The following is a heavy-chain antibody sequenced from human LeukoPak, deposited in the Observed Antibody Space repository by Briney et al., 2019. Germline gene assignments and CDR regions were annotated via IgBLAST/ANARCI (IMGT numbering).Heavy chain of an antibody. V-gene: IGHV3-21*01. Sequence: GGSLRLSCAASGFTFSSYSMNWVRQAPGKGLEWVSSISSSSSYIYYADSVKGRFTISRDNAKNSLYLQMNSLRAEDTAVYYCARDRGPLYYYYYGMDVWGQGTTVTVSS. J-gene: IGHJ6*02. CDR3: ARDRGPLYYYYYGMDV. CDR2: ISSSSSYI. CDR1: GFTFSSYS.